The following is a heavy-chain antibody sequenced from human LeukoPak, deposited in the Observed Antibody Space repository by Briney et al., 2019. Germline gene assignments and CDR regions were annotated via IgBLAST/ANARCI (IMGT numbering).Heavy chain of an antibody. CDR1: GFTFSRFS. CDR2: ISSSSSYI. CDR3: ARDGSYSSSWYFDY. Sequence: GGSLRLSCAASGFTFSRFSMSWVRQAPGKGLEWVSSISSSSSYIYYADSVKGRFTISRDNAKNSLYLQMNSLRAEDTAVYYCARDGSYSSSWYFDYWGQGTLVTVSS. J-gene: IGHJ4*02. D-gene: IGHD6-13*01. V-gene: IGHV3-21*01.